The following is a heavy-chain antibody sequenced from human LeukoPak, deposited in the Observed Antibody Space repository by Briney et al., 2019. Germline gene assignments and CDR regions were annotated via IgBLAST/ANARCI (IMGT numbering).Heavy chain of an antibody. CDR1: GGSISSSSYY. Sequence: PSETLSLTCTVSGGSISSSSYYWGWIRQPPGKGLEWIGSIYYSGSTYYNPSLKSRVTISVDTSKNQFSLKLSSVTAADTALYYCARQEWLFHNWFDPWGQGTLVTVYS. J-gene: IGHJ5*02. CDR2: IYYSGST. D-gene: IGHD6-19*01. CDR3: ARQEWLFHNWFDP. V-gene: IGHV4-39*01.